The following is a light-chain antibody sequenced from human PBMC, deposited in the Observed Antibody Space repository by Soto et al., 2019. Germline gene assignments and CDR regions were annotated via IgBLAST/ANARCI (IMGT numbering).Light chain of an antibody. Sequence: EIVFTQSPGTLSLSRGERATLSCRASQSVGTNYIAWYQQKHGQSPRLLIYRASIRATGIPDRFSGSGSGTEFTLNIDGLQPEDFAIYFCQQHSPSLPWTFGQGTRVELK. CDR1: QSVGTNY. V-gene: IGKV3-20*01. CDR3: QQHSPSLPWT. CDR2: RAS. J-gene: IGKJ1*01.